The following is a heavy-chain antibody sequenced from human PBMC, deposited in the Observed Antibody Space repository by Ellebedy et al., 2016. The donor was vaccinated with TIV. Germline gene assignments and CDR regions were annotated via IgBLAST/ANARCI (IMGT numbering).Heavy chain of an antibody. D-gene: IGHD3-10*01. J-gene: IGHJ6*02. CDR1: GYTFTANY. V-gene: IGHV1-2*02. CDR2: INPDSGGT. CDR3: ARVFGSGNYYSPRGDDYNGMDV. Sequence: ASVKVSCKASGYTFTANYVHWVRQVPGQGLEWMGWINPDSGGTNFAKTLQDRFSVTRDTSVITAYLELSRLESDDTALYYCARVFGSGNYYSPRGDDYNGMDVWGQGTTVTVSS.